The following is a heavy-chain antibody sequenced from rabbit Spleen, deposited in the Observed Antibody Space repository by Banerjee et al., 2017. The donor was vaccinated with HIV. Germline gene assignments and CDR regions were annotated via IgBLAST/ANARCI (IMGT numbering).Heavy chain of an antibody. CDR2: IYAGSSGST. J-gene: IGHJ4*01. V-gene: IGHV1S40*01. CDR3: ARDDGGVVGYDWDL. CDR1: GFSFSSSYW. D-gene: IGHD6-1*01. Sequence: QSLEESGGDLVKPGASLTLTCTASGFSFSSSYWICWVRQAPGKGLEWIACIYAGSSGSTQYASWAKGRFTISKISSTTVTLQMTSLTAADTATYFCARDDGGVVGYDWDLWGQGTLVTVS.